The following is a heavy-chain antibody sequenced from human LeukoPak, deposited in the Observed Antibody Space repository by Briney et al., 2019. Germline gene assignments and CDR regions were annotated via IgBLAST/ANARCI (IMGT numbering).Heavy chain of an antibody. CDR2: IYTSGST. V-gene: IGHV4-4*07. CDR3: ARAITIFGVVIIDY. Sequence: PSETLSLTCTVSGGSISSYYWSWLRQPAGKGLEWIGRIYTSGSTNYNPSLKSRVTMSVDTSKNQFSLKLSSVTAADTAVYYCARAITIFGVVIIDYWGQGTLVTVSS. J-gene: IGHJ4*02. CDR1: GGSISSYY. D-gene: IGHD3-3*01.